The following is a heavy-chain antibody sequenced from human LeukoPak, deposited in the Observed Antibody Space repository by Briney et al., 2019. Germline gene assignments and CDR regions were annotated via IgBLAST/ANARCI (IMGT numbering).Heavy chain of an antibody. V-gene: IGHV4-34*01. D-gene: IGHD2-21*02. Sequence: SETLSLTCAVYGGSFSGYYWSWIRQPPGKGLEWIGEINHSGSTNYNPSLKSRVTISVDTSKNQFSLELSSVTAADTAVYYCARVAYCGGDYYSKFDYWGQGTLVTVSS. CDR3: ARVAYCGGDYYSKFDY. CDR1: GGSFSGYY. J-gene: IGHJ4*02. CDR2: INHSGST.